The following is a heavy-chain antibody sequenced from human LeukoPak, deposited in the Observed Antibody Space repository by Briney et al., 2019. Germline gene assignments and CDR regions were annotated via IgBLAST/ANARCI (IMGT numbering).Heavy chain of an antibody. V-gene: IGHV1-46*01. J-gene: IGHJ4*02. D-gene: IGHD3-22*01. CDR1: GYTFTSYY. CDR2: INPSGGST. Sequence: ASVKVSCKASGYTFTSYYMHWVRQAPGQGLEWMGIINPSGGSTSYAQKFQGRVTMTRDMSTSTVYMELSSLRSEDTSVYYCAIGYVSGGYHHRVFYSWGQGTLVTVSS. CDR3: AIGYVSGGYHHRVFYS.